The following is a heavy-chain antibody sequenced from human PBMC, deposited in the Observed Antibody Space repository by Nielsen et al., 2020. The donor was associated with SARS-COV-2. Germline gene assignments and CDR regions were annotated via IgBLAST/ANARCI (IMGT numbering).Heavy chain of an antibody. D-gene: IGHD2-2*01. CDR1: GGSIRNNY. CDR2: SDHSWRI. CDR3: ARLPAGTVSFDI. J-gene: IGHJ3*02. Sequence: SETLSLTCAVSGGSIRNNYWGWIRQPPGKRLEWIAYSDHSWRINYNPSLKSRATISADTSKDQISLKLNSVTAADTAVYYCARLPAGTVSFDIWGQGTMVTVSP. V-gene: IGHV4-59*08.